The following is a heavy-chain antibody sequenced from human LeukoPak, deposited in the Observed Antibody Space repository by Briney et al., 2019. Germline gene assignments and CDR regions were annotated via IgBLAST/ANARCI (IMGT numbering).Heavy chain of an antibody. J-gene: IGHJ5*02. CDR2: IYYSGST. Sequence: SETLSLTCTVSGGSISSYYWSWIRQPPEKGLEWIGYIYYSGSTNYNPSLKSRVTISVDTSKNQFSLKLSSVTAADTAVYYCARATQYQLINWFDPWGQGTLVTVSS. CDR3: ARATQYQLINWFDP. V-gene: IGHV4-59*01. CDR1: GGSISSYY. D-gene: IGHD2-2*01.